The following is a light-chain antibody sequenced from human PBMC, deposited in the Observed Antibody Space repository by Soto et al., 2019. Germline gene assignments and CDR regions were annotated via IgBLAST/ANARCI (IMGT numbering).Light chain of an antibody. CDR2: DVH. Sequence: QSVLTQPASVSGSPGQSITISCTGTSSDVGGSNYVSWYQQHPGKAPKLMIYDVHNRPSGISNRFSGSKSGNTASLTISGLEAEDEADYYCNSYRSGSTLVFGGGTKLTVL. CDR3: NSYRSGSTLV. J-gene: IGLJ2*01. V-gene: IGLV2-14*01. CDR1: SSDVGGSNY.